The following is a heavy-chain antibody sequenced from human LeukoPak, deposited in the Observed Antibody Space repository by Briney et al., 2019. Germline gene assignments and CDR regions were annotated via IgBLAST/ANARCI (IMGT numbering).Heavy chain of an antibody. CDR2: IYSGGTI. Sequence: PGGSLSLSCAASGITVSSNYMAWVRQAPGKELEWVSVIYSGGTIYYADSVKGRFTISRDNSKNTLYLQMNSLRAEDTAVYYCAREGSYDSSTMWYFDYWGQGTLVTVSS. CDR1: GITVSSNY. J-gene: IGHJ4*02. D-gene: IGHD3-22*01. V-gene: IGHV3-53*01. CDR3: AREGSYDSSTMWYFDY.